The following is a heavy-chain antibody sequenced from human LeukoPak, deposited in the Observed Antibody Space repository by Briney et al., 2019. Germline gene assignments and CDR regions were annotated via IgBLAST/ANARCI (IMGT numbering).Heavy chain of an antibody. Sequence: ASVKVSCKASGYTFSIYGVSWVRQAPGQGLEWVAWISAYNGNTNYAQKLQGRVTMTTDTSTSTAYMELRSLRSDDTAVYYCARPKYSSSWYVPPDFDYWGQGTLVTVSS. D-gene: IGHD6-13*01. CDR3: ARPKYSSSWYVPPDFDY. J-gene: IGHJ4*02. V-gene: IGHV1-18*01. CDR2: ISAYNGNT. CDR1: GYTFSIYG.